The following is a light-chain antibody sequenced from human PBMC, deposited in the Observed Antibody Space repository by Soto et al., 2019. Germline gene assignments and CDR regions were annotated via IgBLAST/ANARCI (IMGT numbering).Light chain of an antibody. CDR2: DAS. V-gene: IGKV3-11*01. CDR1: QSVSSY. CDR3: QQRSNWPPP. J-gene: IGKJ4*01. Sequence: EIVLTQSPATLSLSPGERATLSCRASQSVSSYLAWYQQKPGQAPRLLIYDASNRATGIPARFSGSGSGTDFTLTISSLEPEDFAVYYRQQRSNWPPPFGGGTKVEIK.